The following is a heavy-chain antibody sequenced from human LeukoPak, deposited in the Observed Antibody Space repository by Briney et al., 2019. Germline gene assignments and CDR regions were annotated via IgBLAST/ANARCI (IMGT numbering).Heavy chain of an antibody. CDR1: GGSISSSSYY. J-gene: IGHJ4*02. CDR3: ARMTDSAWELLIDS. CDR2: IYYSGST. D-gene: IGHD1-26*01. V-gene: IGHV4-39*07. Sequence: SETLSLTCTVSGGSISSSSYYWGWIRQPPGKGLEWIGSIYYSGSTYYNPSLKNRVTISLDTSKNHFSLKLSSVTAADTAIYYCARMTDSAWELLIDSWGPGTLVTVSS.